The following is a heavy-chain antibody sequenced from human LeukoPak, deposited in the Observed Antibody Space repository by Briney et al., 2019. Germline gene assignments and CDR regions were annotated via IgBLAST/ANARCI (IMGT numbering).Heavy chain of an antibody. CDR3: ATYRQVLLPFES. CDR2: IFPSGGEI. Sequence: GGSLRLSCAASGFTFSSYWMHWVRQPPGKGLEWVSSIFPSGGEIHYADSVRGRFTISRDNSKSTLSLQMNSLRAEDTAIYYCATYRQVLLPFESWGQGTLVTVSS. CDR1: GFTFSSYW. V-gene: IGHV3-23*01. J-gene: IGHJ4*02. D-gene: IGHD2-8*02.